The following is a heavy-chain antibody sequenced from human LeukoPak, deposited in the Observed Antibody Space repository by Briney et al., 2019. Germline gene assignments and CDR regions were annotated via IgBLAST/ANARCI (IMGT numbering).Heavy chain of an antibody. Sequence: SSVNVSCKASGGTFSSYAISWVRHPPGQGLEWMGSIIPILCIANYAQHFQGRVTITADKSTSTAYMELSSLRSEDTAVYYCARTGIAVDGAFDYWGQGTLVTVSS. CDR1: GGTFSSYA. J-gene: IGHJ4*02. D-gene: IGHD6-19*01. CDR2: IIPILCIA. V-gene: IGHV1-69*04. CDR3: ARTGIAVDGAFDY.